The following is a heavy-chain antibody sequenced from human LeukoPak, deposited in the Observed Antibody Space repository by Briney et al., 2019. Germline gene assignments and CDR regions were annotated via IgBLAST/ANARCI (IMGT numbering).Heavy chain of an antibody. Sequence: SGTLSLTCAVSGGSISSNNWWSWLRQPPGKGLEWIGEILHSGSTNYNPSLKSRVYMSVDKSKNHFSLRLSSVTAADTAVYYCATYYESTGYRFDYWGQGALVTVSS. D-gene: IGHD3-22*01. V-gene: IGHV4-4*02. CDR3: ATYYESTGYRFDY. CDR1: GGSISSNNW. CDR2: ILHSGST. J-gene: IGHJ4*02.